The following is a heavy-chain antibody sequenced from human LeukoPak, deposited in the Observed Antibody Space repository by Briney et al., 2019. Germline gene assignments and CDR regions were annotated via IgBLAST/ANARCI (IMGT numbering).Heavy chain of an antibody. CDR3: AKAQGYYDSRDAFDI. V-gene: IGHV3-33*06. CDR2: IWYDGSNK. Sequence: GGSLRLSGAASGFTFSSYGMHWVRQAPGKGLEWVAVIWYDGSNKYYADSVKGRFTISRDNSKNTLYLQMNSLRAEDTAVYYCAKAQGYYDSRDAFDIWGQGTMVTVSS. D-gene: IGHD3-22*01. J-gene: IGHJ3*02. CDR1: GFTFSSYG.